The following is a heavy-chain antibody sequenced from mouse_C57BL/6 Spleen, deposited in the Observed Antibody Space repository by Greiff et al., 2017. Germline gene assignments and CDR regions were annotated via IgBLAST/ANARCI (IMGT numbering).Heavy chain of an antibody. CDR1: GYAFSSSW. V-gene: IGHV1-82*01. Sequence: QVQLKQSGPELVKPGASVKISCKASGYAFSSSWMNWVKQRPGKGLEWIGRIYPGDGDTNYNGKFKGKATLTADKSSSTAYMQLSSLTSEDSAVYFCAISRGAWFAYWGQLTLVTLSA. CDR2: IYPGDGDT. J-gene: IGHJ3*01. CDR3: AISRGAWFAY.